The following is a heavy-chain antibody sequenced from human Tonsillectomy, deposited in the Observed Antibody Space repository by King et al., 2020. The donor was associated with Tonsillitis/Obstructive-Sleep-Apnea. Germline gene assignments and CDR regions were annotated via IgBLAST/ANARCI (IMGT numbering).Heavy chain of an antibody. CDR1: GFTFSSYA. D-gene: IGHD3-3*01. J-gene: IGHJ4*02. CDR2: ISYDGSNK. Sequence: VQLVESGGGVVQPGRSLRLSCAASGFTFSSYAMHWVRQAPGKGLEWVAVISYDGSNKYYADSVKGRFTISRDNSKNTLYLQMNSLRAEDTAVYYCARVGLRLLEYCDYWGQGTLVTVPS. CDR3: ARVGLRLLEYCDY. V-gene: IGHV3-30*04.